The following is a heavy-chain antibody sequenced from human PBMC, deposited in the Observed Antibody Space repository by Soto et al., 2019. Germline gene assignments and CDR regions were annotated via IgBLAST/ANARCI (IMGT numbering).Heavy chain of an antibody. V-gene: IGHV4-30-4*01. Sequence: PSETLFLTCTVSGGSISSGDYYWSWIRQPPGKGLEWIGYIYYSGSTYYNPSLKSRVTISVDTSKNQFSLKLSSVTAADTAVYYCARDSITMVRGVIIADNWFDPWGQGTLVTVSS. D-gene: IGHD3-10*01. CDR3: ARDSITMVRGVIIADNWFDP. CDR2: IYYSGST. CDR1: GGSISSGDYY. J-gene: IGHJ5*02.